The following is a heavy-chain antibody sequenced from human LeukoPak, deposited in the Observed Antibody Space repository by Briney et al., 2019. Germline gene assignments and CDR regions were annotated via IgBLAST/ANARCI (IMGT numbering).Heavy chain of an antibody. D-gene: IGHD3-3*01. J-gene: IGHJ6*03. Sequence: PSETLSLTCTVSGGSISSYYWSWIRQPAGKGLEWIGRIYTSGSTNYNPSLKSRVTMSVDTSKNQFSLKLSSVTAADTAVYYCAGWSGYLVLDYYYYMDVWGKGTTVTVSS. CDR1: GGSISSYY. V-gene: IGHV4-4*07. CDR3: AGWSGYLVLDYYYYMDV. CDR2: IYTSGST.